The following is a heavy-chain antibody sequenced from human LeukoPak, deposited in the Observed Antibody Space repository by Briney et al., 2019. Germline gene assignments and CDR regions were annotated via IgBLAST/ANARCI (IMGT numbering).Heavy chain of an antibody. V-gene: IGHV3-23*01. J-gene: IGHJ4*02. D-gene: IGHD1-26*01. CDR2: ISGGGGAT. CDR1: GFTFDDYA. CDR3: ATISGNFDYLDY. Sequence: GGSLRLSCAASGFTFDDYAMHWVRQAPGKGLEWVSGISGGGGATYSADSVKGRFTISRDNSKNTMYLQMKSLRVEDTALYYCATISGNFDYLDYWGQGTLVTVST.